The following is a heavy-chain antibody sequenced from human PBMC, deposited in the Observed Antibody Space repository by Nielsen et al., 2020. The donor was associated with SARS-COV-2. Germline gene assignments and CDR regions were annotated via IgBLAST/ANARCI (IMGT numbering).Heavy chain of an antibody. CDR1: GFTFRSYA. Sequence: GESLKISCAASGFTFRSYAMSWVRQDPGKGLEWVSGIGGGGGRTNYADSVKGRFSISRDNSKNTLHLQMNSLRAEDTAIYYCVRSALYSSSSRWFDPWGQGTLVTVSS. CDR3: VRSALYSSSSRWFDP. V-gene: IGHV3-23*01. J-gene: IGHJ5*02. CDR2: IGGGGGRT. D-gene: IGHD6-6*01.